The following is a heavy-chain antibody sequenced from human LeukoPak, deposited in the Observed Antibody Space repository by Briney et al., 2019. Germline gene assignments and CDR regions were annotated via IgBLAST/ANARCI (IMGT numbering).Heavy chain of an antibody. CDR2: TSYDGSNK. CDR1: GFSFTTYG. J-gene: IGHJ4*02. Sequence: GGSLRLSCAASGFSFTTYGMHWVRQAPGKGLEWVAVTSYDGSNKYYADSVKGRFTISRDNSKKTVYLQMNSLRAEDTAVYYCAKDGGSPEYWGQGTLVAVSA. D-gene: IGHD1-26*01. CDR3: AKDGGSPEY. V-gene: IGHV3-30*18.